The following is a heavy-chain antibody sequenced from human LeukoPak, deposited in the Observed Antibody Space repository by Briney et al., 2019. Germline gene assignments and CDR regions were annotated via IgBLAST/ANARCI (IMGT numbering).Heavy chain of an antibody. Sequence: GRFTISRDNSQNTLYLQMNSLRAEDTAVYYCARDDGTMVRGVIIHFDYWGQGTLVTVSS. D-gene: IGHD3-10*01. J-gene: IGHJ4*02. V-gene: IGHV3-30*07. CDR3: ARDDGTMVRGVIIHFDY.